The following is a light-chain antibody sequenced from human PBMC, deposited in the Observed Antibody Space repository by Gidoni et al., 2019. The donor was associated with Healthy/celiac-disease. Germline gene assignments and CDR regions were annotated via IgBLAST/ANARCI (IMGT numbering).Light chain of an antibody. CDR1: SSDIGGYNY. CDR2: EVS. J-gene: IGLJ3*02. Sequence: QSALTQPASVSGSPGQSITISCTGTSSDIGGYNYVSWYQQHPVKAPKLMIYEVSNRPSGVSNRFSGSKSGNTASLTISGLQAEDEADYYCSSYTSSNSWVFGGGTKLTVL. V-gene: IGLV2-14*01. CDR3: SSYTSSNSWV.